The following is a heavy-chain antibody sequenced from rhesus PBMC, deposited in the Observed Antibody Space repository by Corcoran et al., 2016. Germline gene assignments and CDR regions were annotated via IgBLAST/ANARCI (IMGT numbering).Heavy chain of an antibody. V-gene: IGHV4S11*01. Sequence: QVQLQESGPGLVKPLDTLSLTCAVSGGSISHDWWNWVRQSPGTGLEWIGSIHGSGRYTAFNSSLKSRVTLSVDTARNQISLKVNSMTAADAAIYYCARDLSADSQWHLDLWGPGTPITISS. D-gene: IGHD2-33*01. CDR3: ARDLSADSQWHLDL. CDR1: GGSISHDW. CDR2: IHGSGRYT. J-gene: IGHJ2*01.